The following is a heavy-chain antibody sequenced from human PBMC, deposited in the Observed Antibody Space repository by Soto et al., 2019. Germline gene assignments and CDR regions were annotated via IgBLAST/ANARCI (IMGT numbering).Heavy chain of an antibody. Sequence: QVQLVQSGAEVKKPGASVKVSCKASGYTFTSYAMHWVRQAPGQRLEWMGWINAGNGNTKYSQKFQGRVTITRDTSASTAYMELSSLRSEDTAVYYCARDYGSGSPVPVLCFQHWGQGTLVTVSS. V-gene: IGHV1-3*01. J-gene: IGHJ1*01. D-gene: IGHD3-10*01. CDR1: GYTFTSYA. CDR2: INAGNGNT. CDR3: ARDYGSGSPVPVLCFQH.